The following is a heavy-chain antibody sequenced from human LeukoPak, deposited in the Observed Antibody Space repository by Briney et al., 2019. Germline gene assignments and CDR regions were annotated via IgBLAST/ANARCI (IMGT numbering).Heavy chain of an antibody. Sequence: SETLSLTCTVAGGSISSYYWSWIRQPPGKGLEWIGYIYYSGSTNYNPSLKSRVTISVDTSKNQFSLKLSSVTAADTAVYYCANADRYCSTGSCPVPDAFDFSGQGTMVTVSS. J-gene: IGHJ3*01. D-gene: IGHD2-15*01. CDR1: GGSISSYY. CDR3: ANADRYCSTGSCPVPDAFDF. V-gene: IGHV4-59*12. CDR2: IYYSGST.